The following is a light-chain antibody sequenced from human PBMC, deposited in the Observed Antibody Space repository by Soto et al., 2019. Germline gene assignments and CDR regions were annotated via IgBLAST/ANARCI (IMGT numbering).Light chain of an antibody. CDR2: SAS. CDR1: QGISNY. CDR3: QKYNSAPPT. Sequence: DIQMTQSPSSLSASVGDRVSITCRASQGISNYLAWYQQKPGEVPNLLIYSASTLQSGVPSRFSGSGSGTGFTLTISSLQPEDVATYYCQKYNSAPPTFGQGTKVEIK. J-gene: IGKJ1*01. V-gene: IGKV1-27*01.